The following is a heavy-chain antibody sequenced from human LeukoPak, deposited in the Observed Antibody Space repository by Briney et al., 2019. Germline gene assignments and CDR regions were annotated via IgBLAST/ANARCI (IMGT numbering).Heavy chain of an antibody. CDR2: INTNTGNP. CDR3: ARPVDTAMVTDALDI. D-gene: IGHD5-18*01. CDR1: GYTFTSYA. Sequence: ASVKVSCKASGYTFTSYAMNWVRQAPGQGLEWMGWINTNTGNPTYAQGFTGRFVFSLDTSVSTAYLQISSLKAEDTAVYYCARPVDTAMVTDALDIWGQGTMVTVSS. J-gene: IGHJ3*02. V-gene: IGHV7-4-1*02.